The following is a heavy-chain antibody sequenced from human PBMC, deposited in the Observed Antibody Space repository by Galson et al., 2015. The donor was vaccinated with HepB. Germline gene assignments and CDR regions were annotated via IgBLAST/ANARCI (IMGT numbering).Heavy chain of an antibody. Sequence: CAISGDSVSSNIAAWNWIRQSPSRGLEWLGRTHYKSEWYSDYAVSVKSRITINPDTSKNQFSLHLNFVTPEDTAVYYCARDRGGSGWYTFDYWGQGILVTVSS. D-gene: IGHD6-19*01. CDR3: ARDRGGSGWYTFDY. J-gene: IGHJ4*02. CDR2: THYKSEWYS. CDR1: GDSVSSNIAA. V-gene: IGHV6-1*01.